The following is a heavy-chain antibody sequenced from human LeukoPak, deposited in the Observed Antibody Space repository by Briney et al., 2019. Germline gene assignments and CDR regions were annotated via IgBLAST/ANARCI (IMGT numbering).Heavy chain of an antibody. CDR3: ARDSGHDYVWGSYRYTSYYFDY. CDR1: GFTFSSYA. Sequence: GGSLRLSCAASGFTFSSYAMHWVRQAPGKGLEWVAVISYDGSNKYYADSVKGRFTISRDNSKNTLYLQMNSLRAEDTAVSYCARDSGHDYVWGSYRYTSYYFDYWGQGTLVTVSS. D-gene: IGHD3-16*02. V-gene: IGHV3-30*04. CDR2: ISYDGSNK. J-gene: IGHJ4*02.